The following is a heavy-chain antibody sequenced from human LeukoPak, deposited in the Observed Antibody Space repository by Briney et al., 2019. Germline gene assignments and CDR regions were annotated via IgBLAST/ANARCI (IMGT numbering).Heavy chain of an antibody. CDR1: GFTVSSTY. Sequence: PGGSLRLSCASSGFTVSSTYMSWVRQAPGKGLEWVSVIYSGGSTDYADSVKDRFTISRDASNNTVFLQMNSLRVEDTAVYHCARDDIANEVAGTFLVHWGQGTVVTVSS. CDR3: ARDDIANEVAGTFLVH. CDR2: IYSGGST. V-gene: IGHV3-53*01. J-gene: IGHJ4*02. D-gene: IGHD6-19*01.